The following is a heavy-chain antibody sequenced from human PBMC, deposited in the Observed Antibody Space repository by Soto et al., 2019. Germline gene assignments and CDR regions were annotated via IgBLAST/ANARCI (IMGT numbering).Heavy chain of an antibody. J-gene: IGHJ6*02. D-gene: IGHD5-12*01. CDR2: ISTYNGDT. Sequence: QVQLVQSGAEVKKPGASVKVSCKASGYTFTRSGISWVRQAPGQRLEWMGWISTYNGDTNYAQTFQGRVTMTTDTSTSTVYMELRSLRSDDTAVYYCAREGVAPYYYYGMDVWGQGTPVTVSS. CDR1: GYTFTRSG. V-gene: IGHV1-18*01. CDR3: AREGVAPYYYYGMDV.